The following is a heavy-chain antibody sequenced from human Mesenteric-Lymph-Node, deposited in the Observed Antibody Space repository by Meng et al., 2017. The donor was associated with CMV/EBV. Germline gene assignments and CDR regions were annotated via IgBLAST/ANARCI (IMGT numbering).Heavy chain of an antibody. CDR1: GGSISNHY. CDR2: ISYSGRT. CDR3: ARGPGQWPPFDY. J-gene: IGHJ4*02. Sequence: SQTLSLTCTVSGGSISNHYWNWIRQSPGKGLEWIGYISYSGRTHYNPSLKSRVTMSVDTSKNQVSLKVSSLTAADTAVYYCARGPGQWPPFDYWGQGTLVTVSS. V-gene: IGHV4-59*11. D-gene: IGHD6-19*01.